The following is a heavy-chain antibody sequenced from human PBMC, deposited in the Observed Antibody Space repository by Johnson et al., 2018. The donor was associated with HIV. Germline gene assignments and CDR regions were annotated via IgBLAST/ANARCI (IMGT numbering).Heavy chain of an antibody. CDR3: TKFVGYCSGGGCYTPGDI. CDR2: IRSKGNTYAT. D-gene: IGHD2-15*01. V-gene: IGHV3-73*01. CDR1: GFTFSGSA. Sequence: VQLVESGGGLVQPGGSLRLSCAASGFTFSGSAMHWVRQASGRGLEWVGLIRSKGNTYATVYAASVKGRFTISRDDSQNTAYLQMNSLKTEDTAVYYCTKFVGYCSGGGCYTPGDIWGQGTMVTVSS. J-gene: IGHJ3*02.